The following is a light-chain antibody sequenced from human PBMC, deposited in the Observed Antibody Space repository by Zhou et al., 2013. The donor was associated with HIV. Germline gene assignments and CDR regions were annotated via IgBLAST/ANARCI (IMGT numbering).Light chain of an antibody. CDR2: KAS. J-gene: IGKJ1*01. CDR1: QSISSW. CDR3: QQSYTTSWT. Sequence: DIQMTQSPSTLSASVGDRVTITCRASQSISSWLAWYQQKPGKVPKLLIYKASSLESGVPSRFSGSGSGTEFTLTISSLQPADFATYYCQQSYTTSWTFGQGTKVEIK. V-gene: IGKV1-5*03.